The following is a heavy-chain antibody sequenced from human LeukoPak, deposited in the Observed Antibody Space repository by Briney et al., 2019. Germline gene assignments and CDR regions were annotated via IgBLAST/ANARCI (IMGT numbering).Heavy chain of an antibody. J-gene: IGHJ4*02. D-gene: IGHD3-10*01. CDR1: GGSIRDYP. CDR2: VFYTGST. V-gene: IGHV4-59*01. Sequence: SETLSLTCSVSGGSIRDYPWSWIRQPPGKGLEWIGYVFYTGSTNFDPSLKSRVTMSTNTSKNQFSLKLTSVTAADTAVYYCASHFGSGFDSWGQGTLVTVSS. CDR3: ASHFGSGFDS.